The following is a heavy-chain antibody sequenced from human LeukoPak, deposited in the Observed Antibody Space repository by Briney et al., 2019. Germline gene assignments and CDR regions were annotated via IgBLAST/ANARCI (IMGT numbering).Heavy chain of an antibody. Sequence: GGFLRLSCAASGFILGNYWVHWVRQVPGKGLVWVARINPNGKITTYTDSVKGRFTISRDNAKNTLYLQMNSLSAEDTAVYYCARDFAGDRDYWGQGTLVTVSS. V-gene: IGHV3-74*01. CDR1: GFILGNYW. CDR3: ARDFAGDRDY. D-gene: IGHD4-17*01. CDR2: INPNGKIT. J-gene: IGHJ4*02.